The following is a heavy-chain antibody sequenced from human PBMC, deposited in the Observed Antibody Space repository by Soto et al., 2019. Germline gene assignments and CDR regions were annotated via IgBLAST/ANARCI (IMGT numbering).Heavy chain of an antibody. V-gene: IGHV6-1*01. CDR2: TYYRSKWYN. CDR1: GDSVSSNSAA. J-gene: IGHJ4*02. CDR3: AREFGTYYDFWSVYYIPPPPDY. Sequence: SQTLSLTFAISGDSVSSNSAAWNWIRQSPSRGLEWLGRTYYRSKWYNDYAVSVKSRITINPDTSKNQFSLQLNSVTPEDTAVYYCAREFGTYYDFWSVYYIPPPPDYWGQETRVTVSS. D-gene: IGHD3-3*01.